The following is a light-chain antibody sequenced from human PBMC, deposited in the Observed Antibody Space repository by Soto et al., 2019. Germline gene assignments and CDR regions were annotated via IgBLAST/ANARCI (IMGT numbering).Light chain of an antibody. V-gene: IGKV1-33*01. CDR2: DAS. CDR1: QDISYH. J-gene: IGKJ3*01. CDR3: QNHDGVRL. Sequence: DIQLTQSPSSLSASVGDRVTITCQASQDISYHLNWYQQKPGKAPNLLIYDASYLETGVPSGFSGGGSGSIFSFTINSLQPEDIATYYCQNHDGVRLFGPGNKVEIK.